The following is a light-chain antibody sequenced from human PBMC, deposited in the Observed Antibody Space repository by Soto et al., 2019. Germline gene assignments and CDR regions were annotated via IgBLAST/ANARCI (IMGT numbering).Light chain of an antibody. CDR1: SSDVGGYDY. J-gene: IGLJ2*01. CDR3: SSYTTTGTVV. Sequence: QSALTQPASVSGSPGQSITFSCTGTSSDVGGYDYVSWYQKHPGKAPKLMIDEVTNRPSGVSNRFSGSKSGNTASLTISGLQAEDEADYYCSSYTTTGTVVFGGGTKVTVL. CDR2: EVT. V-gene: IGLV2-14*01.